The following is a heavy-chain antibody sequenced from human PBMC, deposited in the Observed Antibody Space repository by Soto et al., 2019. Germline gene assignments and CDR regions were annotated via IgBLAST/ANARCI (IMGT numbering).Heavy chain of an antibody. D-gene: IGHD3-3*01. Sequence: GASVKVSCKAFGYPFVDFAFNWIRQAPGQGPEWIGWITPSTGNTNYAQKLQGRLTLTTDTSTGTAHMQLRGLRSDDTAVYYCAKVPSDRITIFGVVITAFDYWGQGTLVTVSS. CDR2: ITPSTGNT. CDR3: AKVPSDRITIFGVVITAFDY. J-gene: IGHJ4*02. CDR1: GYPFVDFA. V-gene: IGHV1-18*01.